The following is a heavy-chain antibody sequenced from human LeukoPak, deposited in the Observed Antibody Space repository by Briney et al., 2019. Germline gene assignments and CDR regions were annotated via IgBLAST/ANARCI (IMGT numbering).Heavy chain of an antibody. CDR2: ISYDGSNK. CDR3: AKGDPDTVVVVAAAFDS. D-gene: IGHD2-15*01. J-gene: IGHJ4*02. V-gene: IGHV3-30*18. CDR1: GFTFSSYG. Sequence: GGSLRLSCAASGFTFSSYGMHWVRQAPGKGLEWVAVISYDGSNKYYADSVKGRFTISRDNSKNTLYLQMNSLRAEDTAVYYCAKGDPDTVVVVAAAFDSWGQGTLVTVSS.